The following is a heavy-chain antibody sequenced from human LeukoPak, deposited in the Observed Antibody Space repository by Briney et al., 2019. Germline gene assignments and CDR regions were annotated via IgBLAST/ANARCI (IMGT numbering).Heavy chain of an antibody. D-gene: IGHD3-10*01. J-gene: IGHJ4*02. Sequence: SETLSLTCAVYGGSFSGYYWSWIRRPPGKGLEWIGEINHSGSTNYNPSLKSRVTISVDTSKNQFSLKLSSVTAADTAVYYCARDWVVTMVRGNPQSGDYWGQGTLVTVSS. CDR1: GGSFSGYY. V-gene: IGHV4-34*01. CDR2: INHSGST. CDR3: ARDWVVTMVRGNPQSGDY.